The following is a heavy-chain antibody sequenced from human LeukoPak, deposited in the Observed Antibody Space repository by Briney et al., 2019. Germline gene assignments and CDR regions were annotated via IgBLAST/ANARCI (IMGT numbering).Heavy chain of an antibody. CDR3: ARTTGEAPAYTIFGVVIHNWYFDL. J-gene: IGHJ2*01. CDR2: IYYSGST. V-gene: IGHV4-59*01. Sequence: KPSETLSLTCTVSGGSISSYYWSWIRQPPGKGLEWIGYIYYSGSTNYNPSLKSRVTISVDTSKNQFSLKLSSVTAADTAVYYCARTTGEAPAYTIFGVVIHNWYFDLWGRGTLVTVSS. D-gene: IGHD3-3*01. CDR1: GGSISSYY.